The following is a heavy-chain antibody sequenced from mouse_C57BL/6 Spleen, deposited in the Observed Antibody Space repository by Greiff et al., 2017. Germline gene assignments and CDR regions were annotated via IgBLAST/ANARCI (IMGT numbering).Heavy chain of an antibody. V-gene: IGHV1-55*01. Sequence: QVQLKESGAELVKPGASVKMSCKASGYTFTSYWITWVKQRPGQGLEWIGDIYPGSGSTNYNEKFKSKATRTVDTSSSTAYKQLSSLTSEDSAVYYCASQGAFRRDNLDYWGQGTTLTVSS. D-gene: IGHD3-2*02. CDR2: IYPGSGST. J-gene: IGHJ2*01. CDR3: ASQGAFRRDNLDY. CDR1: GYTFTSYW.